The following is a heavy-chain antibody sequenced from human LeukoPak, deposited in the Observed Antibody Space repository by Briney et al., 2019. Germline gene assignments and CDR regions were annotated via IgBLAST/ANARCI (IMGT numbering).Heavy chain of an antibody. D-gene: IGHD3-22*01. Sequence: PGGCLRLSCAASGFTFSDYYMSWIRQAPGKGLEWVSYISSSGSTIYYADSVKGRFTISRDNAKNSLYLQMNSLRAEGTAVYYCARKGYYDSSGLDYWGQGTLVTVSS. CDR1: GFTFSDYY. V-gene: IGHV3-11*01. J-gene: IGHJ4*02. CDR2: ISSSGSTI. CDR3: ARKGYYDSSGLDY.